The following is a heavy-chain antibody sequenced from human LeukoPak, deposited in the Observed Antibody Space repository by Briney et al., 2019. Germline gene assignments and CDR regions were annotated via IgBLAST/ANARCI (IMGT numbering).Heavy chain of an antibody. D-gene: IGHD2-2*02. CDR1: GGTFSSYA. CDR2: IIPILGIA. CDR3: ARSARYCSSTSCYIYNWFDP. J-gene: IGHJ5*02. Sequence: SVKVSCKASGGTFSSYAISWVRQAPGQGLEWMGRIIPILGIANYAQKFQGRVTITADNSTSTAYMELSSLRSEDTAVYYCARSARYCSSTSCYIYNWFDPWGQGTLVTVSS. V-gene: IGHV1-69*04.